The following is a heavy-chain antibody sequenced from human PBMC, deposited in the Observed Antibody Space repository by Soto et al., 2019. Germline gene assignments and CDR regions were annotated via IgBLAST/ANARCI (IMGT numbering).Heavy chain of an antibody. CDR2: IKPDGSEQ. V-gene: IGHV3-7*01. CDR3: ARGNWNYYYGFDV. CDR1: EFTFDKYY. D-gene: IGHD1-20*01. J-gene: IGHJ6*02. Sequence: EVQLVESGGGLVQPGGSLRLSCAASEFTFDKYYMTWVRQAPGKGPEWVPNIKPDGSEQYYVDSVKGRFTISRDNANNSLYLQMNSLRAEDTAVYFCARGNWNYYYGFDVWGQGTTVTVSS.